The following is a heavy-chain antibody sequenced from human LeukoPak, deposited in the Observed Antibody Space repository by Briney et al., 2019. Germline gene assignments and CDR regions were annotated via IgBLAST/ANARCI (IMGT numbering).Heavy chain of an antibody. CDR1: GFNFIDYS. J-gene: IGHJ4*01. CDR3: ARDHRYAFDN. D-gene: IGHD5-12*01. Sequence: GGSLRLSCAASGFNFIDYSMNWVRQAPGKGLEWISYIGISSGNTKYADSVKGRFTIYRDKARNSLYLQMNSLRVEDTAVYYCARDHRYAFDNWGHGTLVTVSS. V-gene: IGHV3-48*01. CDR2: IGISSGNT.